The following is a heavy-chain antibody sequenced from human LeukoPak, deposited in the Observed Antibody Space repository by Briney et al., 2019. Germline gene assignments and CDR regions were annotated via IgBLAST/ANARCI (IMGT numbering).Heavy chain of an antibody. D-gene: IGHD3-22*01. J-gene: IGHJ4*02. CDR1: GGSFSGYY. CDR3: AREGYDSSGKEY. V-gene: IGHV4-34*01. Sequence: SETLSLTCAVYGGSFSGYYWSWIRQPPGKGLEWIGEINHSGSTNYNPSLKSRVTISVDTSKNQFSLKLSSVTAADTAVYYCAREGYDSSGKEYWGQGTLVTVSS. CDR2: INHSGST.